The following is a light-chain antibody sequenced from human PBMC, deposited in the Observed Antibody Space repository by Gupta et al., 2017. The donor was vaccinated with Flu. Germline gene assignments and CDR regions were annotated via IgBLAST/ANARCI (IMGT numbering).Light chain of an antibody. CDR2: DVS. CDR1: SNDVGGSNR. V-gene: IGLV2-11*01. J-gene: IGLJ1*01. Sequence: QSAPTQPPSVSGSPGPSVTISCTATSNDVGGSNRVSWYEQRPDKAPKLILYDVSKRPAGVPDRFSGSKSGNTASLTISGLQADDEADYYCSSHAGRVTWVFGTGTTVTVL. CDR3: SSHAGRVTWV.